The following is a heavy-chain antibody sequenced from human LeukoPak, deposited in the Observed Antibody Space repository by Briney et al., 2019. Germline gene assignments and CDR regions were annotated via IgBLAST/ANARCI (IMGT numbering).Heavy chain of an antibody. CDR1: GGTFSFYA. CDR3: ARAVVVARGLMAYFDY. D-gene: IGHD3-10*01. J-gene: IGHJ4*02. Sequence: ASVKVSCKASGGTFSFYAINWVRQAPGQGLEWMGRIIPIPGMANYAQKFQGRVTITADSSTSTAYMEVSSLRSEDTAVYYCARAVVVARGLMAYFDYWGQGTLVTVS. CDR2: IIPIPGMA. V-gene: IGHV1-69*04.